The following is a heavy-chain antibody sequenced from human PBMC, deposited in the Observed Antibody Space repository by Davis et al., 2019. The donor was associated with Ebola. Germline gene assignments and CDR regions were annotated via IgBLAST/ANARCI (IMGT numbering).Heavy chain of an antibody. CDR2: ISAYNGNR. CDR1: GYTFTTCG. J-gene: IGHJ6*02. CDR3: ARDLGAYGGLDV. Sequence: AASVKVSCKTSGYTFTTCGISWVRQAPGQGLEWMGWISAYNGNRNYAQKLQGRATMTTDTSTSTAYMELRSLRSDDTAVYYCARDLGAYGGLDVWGQGTTVTVSS. V-gene: IGHV1-18*01. D-gene: IGHD2-21*01.